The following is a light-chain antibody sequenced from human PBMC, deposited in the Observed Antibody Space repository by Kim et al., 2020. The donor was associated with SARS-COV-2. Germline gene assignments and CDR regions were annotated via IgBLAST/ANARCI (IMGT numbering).Light chain of an antibody. CDR1: QSVSTHY. Sequence: PGERATVSCRSCQSVSTHYLAWYQQKPGHAPRLLIYGASSRATGIPDRFSGSGSETDFILTISRLDPEDFAVYYCQHYGTSPLTFGGGTKVYIK. CDR2: GAS. V-gene: IGKV3-20*01. CDR3: QHYGTSPLT. J-gene: IGKJ4*01.